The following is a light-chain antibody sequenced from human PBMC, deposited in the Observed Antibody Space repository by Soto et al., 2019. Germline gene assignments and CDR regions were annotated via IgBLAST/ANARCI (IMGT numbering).Light chain of an antibody. CDR2: GAS. V-gene: IGKV3-15*01. J-gene: IGKJ5*01. CDR1: QSIGDT. CDR3: MQSAQRCT. Sequence: EIVMTQSPAALSVSPGGRATLSCRASQSIGDTLAWYQQKPGQAPRLLIHGASSRVTGFPARFSGSGSGTDFTLKISRVEAEDVGVYYCMQSAQRCTFGQGTRLEIK.